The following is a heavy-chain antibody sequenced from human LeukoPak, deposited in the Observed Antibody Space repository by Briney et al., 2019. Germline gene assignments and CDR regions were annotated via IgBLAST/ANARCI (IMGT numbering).Heavy chain of an antibody. CDR1: GFTFSSYG. V-gene: IGHV3-21*01. CDR2: ISSSSSYI. J-gene: IGHJ4*02. D-gene: IGHD3-22*01. CDR3: ARDTGYYDSSGYVTANFDY. Sequence: GRSLRLSCAASGFTFSSYGMHWVRQAPGKGLEWVSSISSSSSYIYYADSVKGRFTISRDNAKNSLYLQMNSLRAEDTAVCYCARDTGYYDSSGYVTANFDYWGQGTLVTVSS.